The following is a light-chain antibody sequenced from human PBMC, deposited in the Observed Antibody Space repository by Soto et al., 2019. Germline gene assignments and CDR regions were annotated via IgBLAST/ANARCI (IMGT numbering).Light chain of an antibody. J-gene: IGKJ4*01. CDR1: QSIDNY. V-gene: IGKV1-39*01. CDR3: LQTYRSPLT. Sequence: DIQMTQSPASLSAAVGERVTITCRASQSIDNYLSWYQQKPGRAPKLLIYTASRLESGVPSRFGDRGSGTDFTLTISSLHPEDFATYYCLQTYRSPLTFGGGTTVEIK. CDR2: TAS.